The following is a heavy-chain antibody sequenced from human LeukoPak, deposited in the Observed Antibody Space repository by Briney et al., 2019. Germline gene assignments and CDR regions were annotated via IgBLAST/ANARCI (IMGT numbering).Heavy chain of an antibody. CDR1: GITFSSYA. CDR2: ISYDGSNK. Sequence: PGGSLRLSCAASGITFSSYAMHWVRQAPGKGLEWVAVISYDGSNKYYADSVKGRFTISRDNSKNTLYLQMNSLRAEDTAVYYCAKGGDYSRFDYWGQGTLVTVSS. CDR3: AKGGDYSRFDY. V-gene: IGHV3-30*04. D-gene: IGHD4-17*01. J-gene: IGHJ4*02.